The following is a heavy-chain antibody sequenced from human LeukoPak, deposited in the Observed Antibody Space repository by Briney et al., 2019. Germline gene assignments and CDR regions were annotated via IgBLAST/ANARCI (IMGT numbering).Heavy chain of an antibody. J-gene: IGHJ3*02. CDR2: ISYDGSNK. D-gene: IGHD1-26*01. V-gene: IGHV3-30*01. CDR3: ARGPGPIAGPKNPFDI. CDR1: GFTFSAYA. Sequence: GPSLRLSCAASGFTFSAYAMHWVRQAPGKGLEWVSVISYDGSNKHYADSVKGRFTISGDKSKDTLYLQMKSLRPEDTAVYYCARGPGPIAGPKNPFDIWGQGTMVTVSS.